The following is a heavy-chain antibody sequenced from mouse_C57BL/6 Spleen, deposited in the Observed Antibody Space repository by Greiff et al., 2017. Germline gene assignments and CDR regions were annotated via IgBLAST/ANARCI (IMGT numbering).Heavy chain of an antibody. V-gene: IGHV5-16*01. Sequence: VKLVESEGGLLQPGSSMKLSCTASGFTFSDYYMAWVRQVPEKGLEWVANINYDGSSTYYLDSLKSRFIISRDNEKNILYLQMSSLKSEDTATYYCEGDRDYGSSRGYFDVWGTGTTVTVSS. J-gene: IGHJ1*03. CDR2: INYDGSST. CDR1: GFTFSDYY. CDR3: EGDRDYGSSRGYFDV. D-gene: IGHD1-1*01.